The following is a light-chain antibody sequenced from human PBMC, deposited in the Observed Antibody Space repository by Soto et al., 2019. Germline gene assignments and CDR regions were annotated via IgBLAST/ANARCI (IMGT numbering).Light chain of an antibody. CDR2: DVS. Sequence: QSALTQPPSASGSPGQSVTISCTGTSSDVGDYNYVSWYQQHPGKAPKLMIFDVSKRPSGVPDRFSGYKSGNTASLTVSGLQADEEDYYYCTSYAGSNNWVFGGGTKLTVL. CDR3: TSYAGSNNWV. V-gene: IGLV2-8*01. CDR1: SSDVGDYNY. J-gene: IGLJ3*02.